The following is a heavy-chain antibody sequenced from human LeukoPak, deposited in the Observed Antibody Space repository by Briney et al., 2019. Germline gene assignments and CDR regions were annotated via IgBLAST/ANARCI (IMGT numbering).Heavy chain of an antibody. D-gene: IGHD6-6*01. CDR2: INPSGGST. J-gene: IGHJ4*02. CDR1: GYTFTSYY. Sequence: ASVEVSCKASGYTFTSYYMHWVRQAPGQGLEWMGIINPSGGSTSYAQKFQGRVTMTRDTSTSTVYMELSSLRSEDTAVYYCARDLGIAARPGGVDYWGQGTLVTVSS. CDR3: ARDLGIAARPGGVDY. V-gene: IGHV1-46*01.